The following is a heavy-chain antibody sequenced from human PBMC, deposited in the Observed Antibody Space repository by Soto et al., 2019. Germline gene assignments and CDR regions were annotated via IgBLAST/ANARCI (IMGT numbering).Heavy chain of an antibody. Sequence: QVQLQESGPGLVKPSETLSLTCTVSGGSVSSGSYYWSWIRQPPGKGLEWIGYIYYSGSTNYNPSLKSRVAIPVDTSKNQFSLKLSSVTAADTAVYYCALAAAGEFYYYYYGMDVWRQGTTVTVSS. CDR3: ALAAAGEFYYYYYGMDV. J-gene: IGHJ6*02. CDR1: GGSVSSGSYY. D-gene: IGHD6-13*01. CDR2: IYYSGST. V-gene: IGHV4-61*01.